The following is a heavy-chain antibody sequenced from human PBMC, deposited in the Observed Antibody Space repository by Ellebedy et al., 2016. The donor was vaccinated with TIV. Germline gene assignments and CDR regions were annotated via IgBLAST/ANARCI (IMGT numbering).Heavy chain of an antibody. CDR2: IYPSDSDT. Sequence: KVSCKGSGYSFTSYWIAWVRQMPGKGLEWMGTIYPSDSDTRYSPSFQGQVTISADKSINTAYLQLNSLKASDTAIYYCARQTSPLYAVDVWGQGTTVTVSS. CDR3: ARQTSPLYAVDV. D-gene: IGHD1-7*01. J-gene: IGHJ6*02. V-gene: IGHV5-51*01. CDR1: GYSFTSYW.